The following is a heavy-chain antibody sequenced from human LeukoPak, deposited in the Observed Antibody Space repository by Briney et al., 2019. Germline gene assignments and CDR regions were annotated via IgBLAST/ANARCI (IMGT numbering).Heavy chain of an antibody. V-gene: IGHV4-4*02. J-gene: IGHJ6*03. Sequence: SGTLSLTCAVSGDFITKSVWWIWVRQTPGKGLEWIGDIYHSGSTNSNPSLKSRVTLSLDKSKNQFSLKLSSVTAADTAVYYCARSGPKIAGVGYMDVWGKGTTVTVSS. CDR2: IYHSGST. D-gene: IGHD6-13*01. CDR3: ARSGPKIAGVGYMDV. CDR1: GDFITKSVW.